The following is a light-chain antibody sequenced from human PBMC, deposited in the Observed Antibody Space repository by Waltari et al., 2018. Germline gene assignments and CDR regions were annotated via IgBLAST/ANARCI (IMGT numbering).Light chain of an antibody. Sequence: QSALTQPSSMSGSPGQSITISCTGTSSDIGAYNYVAWYQQHPGKAPEVIIDEVNNRPSGVSNRFSGSKSGYTASMTISGLQAEDEADYYCSSYTTTNTLLFGGGTKLTVL. CDR3: SSYTTTNTLL. V-gene: IGLV2-14*01. CDR1: SSDIGAYNY. J-gene: IGLJ3*02. CDR2: EVN.